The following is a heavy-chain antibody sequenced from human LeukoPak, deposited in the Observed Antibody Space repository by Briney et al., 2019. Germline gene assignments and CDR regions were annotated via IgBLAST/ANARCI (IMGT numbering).Heavy chain of an antibody. V-gene: IGHV4-61*02. CDR1: GGSISSGTYY. J-gene: IGHJ6*03. CDR3: ARREVETTFLYFYYMDV. Sequence: PSQTLSLTCTVSGGSISSGTYYWSWIRQPAGKELDWIGSIYTSGSTNYKPSLKSRVTISLDTSKNQFSLKLSSVTAADTAVYYCARREVETTFLYFYYMDVWGKGTTVTVSS. D-gene: IGHD2/OR15-2a*01. CDR2: IYTSGST.